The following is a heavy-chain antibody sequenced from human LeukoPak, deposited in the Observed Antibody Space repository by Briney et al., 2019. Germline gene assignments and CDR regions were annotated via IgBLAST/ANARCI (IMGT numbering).Heavy chain of an antibody. CDR3: ARECRRYYDFWSSGGNAFDI. CDR1: GYTFTSYS. D-gene: IGHD3-3*01. CDR2: ISTYNGNT. J-gene: IGHJ3*02. Sequence: EASVKVSCKASGYTFTSYSLSWVRQAPGQGLEWMGWISTYNGNTIYAQKLQGRVTMTTDTATSTAYMELRSLRSDDTAVYYCARECRRYYDFWSSGGNAFDIWGQGTMVTVSS. V-gene: IGHV1-18*01.